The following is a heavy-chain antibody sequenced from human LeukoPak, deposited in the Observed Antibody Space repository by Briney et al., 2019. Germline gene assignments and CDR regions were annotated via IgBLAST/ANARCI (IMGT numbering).Heavy chain of an antibody. CDR1: GFTFSSYW. J-gene: IGHJ4*02. V-gene: IGHV3-7*01. CDR2: IKQDGSEK. CDR3: ARQPYCSTTSCYRYFDY. D-gene: IGHD2-2*01. Sequence: PGGSLRLSCAASGFTFSSYWMSWVRQAPGKGLKWVANIKQDGSEKYYVDPVKGRFTISRDNAKNSLYLQMNSLRAEDTAVYYCARQPYCSTTSCYRYFDYWGQGTLVTVSS.